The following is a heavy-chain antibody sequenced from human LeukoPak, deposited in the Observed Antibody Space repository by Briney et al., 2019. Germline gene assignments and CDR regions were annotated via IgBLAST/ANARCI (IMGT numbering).Heavy chain of an antibody. V-gene: IGHV5-51*01. CDR2: IYPADSDT. CDR1: GYIFTNYW. Sequence: GESLKISCQVSGYIFTNYWIGWVRQMPGTGLESMGIIYPADSDTTYSPSFQGPVTISADKSISTVYLQWSSLRASDTAMYYCARQSRDGSKTRGYFFDYWGQGTLVTVSS. J-gene: IGHJ4*02. CDR3: ARQSRDGSKTRGYFFDY. D-gene: IGHD3-10*01.